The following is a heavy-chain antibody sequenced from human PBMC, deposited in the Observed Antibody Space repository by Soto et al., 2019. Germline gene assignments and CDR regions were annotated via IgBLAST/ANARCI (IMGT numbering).Heavy chain of an antibody. Sequence: EVQLLESGVGLVQPGGCLRLSCAASGFTFSAYAMGCVRQAPGKGLECVSTIHGGGGGTQYADTVKGRFTIYRDDSKNTLYAQMNSPRAEDTSVYYCAKFARHPLDYWYLDFWGRGTLVTVSS. CDR2: IHGGGGGT. V-gene: IGHV3-23*01. CDR1: GFTFSAYA. D-gene: IGHD1-1*01. J-gene: IGHJ2*01. CDR3: AKFARHPLDYWYLDF.